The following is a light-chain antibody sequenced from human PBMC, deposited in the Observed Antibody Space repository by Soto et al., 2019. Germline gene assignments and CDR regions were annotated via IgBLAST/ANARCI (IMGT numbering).Light chain of an antibody. CDR3: QQRRT. CDR2: HAS. CDR1: QSVTNS. J-gene: IGKJ1*01. V-gene: IGKV3-11*01. Sequence: EIVLTQSPAILSLSPGERATLSCRASQSVTNSLAWYQQKPGQAPRLLIYHASNRATGVPARFSGSGSGTDFTLTISSLEPADFAVYYGQQRRTFGQGTKVEIK.